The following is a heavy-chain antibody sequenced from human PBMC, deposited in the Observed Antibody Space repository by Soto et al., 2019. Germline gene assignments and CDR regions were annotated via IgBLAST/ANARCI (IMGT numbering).Heavy chain of an antibody. CDR3: ARCYYGHQHWFDP. Sequence: SETLSLTCTVSGDSISSGDYYWSWFRQPPGKGLEWIGYIYYRGSTYYNASLKSRVTISIDTSKNQFSLRLGSVTAADTAVYYCARCYYGHQHWFDPWGQGTLVTVSS. J-gene: IGHJ5*02. CDR2: IYYRGST. V-gene: IGHV4-30-4*01. CDR1: GDSISSGDYY. D-gene: IGHD4-17*01.